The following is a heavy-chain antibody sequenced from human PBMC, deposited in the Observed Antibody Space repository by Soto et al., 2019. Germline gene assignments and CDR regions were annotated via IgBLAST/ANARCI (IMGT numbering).Heavy chain of an antibody. CDR2: IRDSGHTT. V-gene: IGHV3-23*01. Sequence: EVQLLESGGGLVQPGGSLRLSCAASGFTFSTYSMTWVRQAPGKGLEWVSTIRDSGHTTHYADSVRGRFAISRDKSKNTVFLKMNSLRAEDTAVYYCARVKAQILSSGWYGGDDIWGQGTMVTVSS. D-gene: IGHD6-19*01. J-gene: IGHJ3*02. CDR3: ARVKAQILSSGWYGGDDI. CDR1: GFTFSTYS.